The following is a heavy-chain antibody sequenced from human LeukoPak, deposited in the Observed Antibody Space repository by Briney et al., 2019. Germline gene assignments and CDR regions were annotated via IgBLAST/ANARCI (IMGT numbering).Heavy chain of an antibody. CDR3: ARGANCSGGSCYPDTRFDP. J-gene: IGHJ5*02. CDR2: INHSGST. CDR1: GGSFSGYY. Sequence: SETLSVTCAVYGGSFSGYYWSWIRQPPGKGLEWIGEINHSGSTNYNPSLKSRVTISVDTSKNQFSLKLSSVTAADTAVYYCARGANCSGGSCYPDTRFDPWGQGTLVTASS. V-gene: IGHV4-34*01. D-gene: IGHD2-15*01.